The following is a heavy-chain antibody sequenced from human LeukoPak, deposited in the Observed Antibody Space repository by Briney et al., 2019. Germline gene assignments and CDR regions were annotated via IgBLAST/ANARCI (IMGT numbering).Heavy chain of an antibody. D-gene: IGHD6-25*01. CDR1: GGSFSGYY. CDR2: VYSSGTT. J-gene: IGHJ4*02. V-gene: IGHV4-59*01. Sequence: PSETLSLTCAVYGGSFSGYYWSWIRQPPGKGLEWIGYVYSSGTTNYNPSLESRVTISVDTSKNQFSLRLSSVTAADTAVYYCARDRRGGSDLDYWGQGTLVTVSS. CDR3: ARDRRGGSDLDY.